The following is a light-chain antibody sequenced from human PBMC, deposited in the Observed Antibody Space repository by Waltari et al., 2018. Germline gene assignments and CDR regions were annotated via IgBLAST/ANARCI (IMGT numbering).Light chain of an antibody. Sequence: LLTQPPSLSAAPGPVVTICSSGSSSDSGGNYVPWYQQVPGTAPKLLVYEDDNGPSEIPDRFSASKSGTSATLAITGLQTGDEADYYCETWDSSLRVEVFGGGTKLTVL. V-gene: IGLV1-51*02. J-gene: IGLJ3*02. CDR3: ETWDSSLRVEV. CDR1: SSDSGGNY. CDR2: EDD.